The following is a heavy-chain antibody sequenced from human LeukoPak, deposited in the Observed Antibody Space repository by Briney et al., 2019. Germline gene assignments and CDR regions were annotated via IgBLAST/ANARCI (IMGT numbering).Heavy chain of an antibody. J-gene: IGHJ4*02. D-gene: IGHD3-22*01. V-gene: IGHV4-61*01. Sequence: MPSETLSLTCTVSGGSVSSGSYYWSWIRQPPGKGLEWIGYIYYSGSTNYNPSLKSRVTISVDTSKNQFSLKLSSVTAADTAVYYCARGHYYGSSGYPTWVDYWGQGTLVTVSS. CDR3: ARGHYYGSSGYPTWVDY. CDR2: IYYSGST. CDR1: GGSVSSGSYY.